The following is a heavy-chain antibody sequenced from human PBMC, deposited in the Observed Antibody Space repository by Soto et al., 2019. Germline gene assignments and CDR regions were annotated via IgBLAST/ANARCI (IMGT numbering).Heavy chain of an antibody. Sequence: QVQLQESGSGLVKPSQSLSLTCTVSGVSLNTADTWWSWIRQSPGKGLEFIGYYHSGGSTYYDASFRSRVIISADTSNSQFSLKLSSVTGADTAVYFCVRSRQMESGNDYGLDVWCQGTTVTVSS. CDR1: GVSLNTADTW. J-gene: IGHJ6*02. CDR3: VRSRQMESGNDYGLDV. CDR2: YHSGGST. V-gene: IGHV4-30-4*01. D-gene: IGHD1-1*01.